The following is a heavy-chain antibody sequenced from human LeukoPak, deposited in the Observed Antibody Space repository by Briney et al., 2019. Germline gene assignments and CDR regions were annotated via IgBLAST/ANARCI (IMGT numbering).Heavy chain of an antibody. D-gene: IGHD4-17*01. V-gene: IGHV3-23*01. CDR2: ISGSGGST. Sequence: PGGSLRLSCAASGFTFSSYAMSWVRQAPGKGLEWVSAISGSGGSTYYADSVEGRFTISRDNSKNTLYLQMNSLRAEDTAVYYCAKGPRMTTVTSTSNWFDPWGQGTLVTVSS. CDR1: GFTFSSYA. J-gene: IGHJ5*02. CDR3: AKGPRMTTVTSTSNWFDP.